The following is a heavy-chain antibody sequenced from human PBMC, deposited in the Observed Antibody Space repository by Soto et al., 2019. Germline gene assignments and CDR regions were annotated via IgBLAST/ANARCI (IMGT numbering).Heavy chain of an antibody. CDR3: ARDRRYSSSSQSFDY. V-gene: IGHV4-59*01. Sequence: PSETLSLTCSVSGASISSYYWSWIRQPPGKGLEWVGYIYYSGSTNYNPSLKSRVSISVDMSNNRFSLKLTSMTAADTAVYYCARDRRYSSSSQSFDYWGQGILVT. D-gene: IGHD6-6*01. J-gene: IGHJ4*02. CDR1: GASISSYY. CDR2: IYYSGST.